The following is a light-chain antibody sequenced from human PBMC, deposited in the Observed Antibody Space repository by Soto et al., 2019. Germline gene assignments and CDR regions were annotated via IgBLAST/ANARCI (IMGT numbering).Light chain of an antibody. CDR2: EVY. CDR3: SSYTPTTWV. Sequence: QSVLTKPAAVSGSPGQSITSSGTGTTSDVGDNKYVSWYQQHPGKAPQLIIYEVYNRPSGVSNRFSVSKSGNTASLTVSGLPAEDEADYYCSSYTPTTWVFGGGTKLTVL. J-gene: IGLJ3*02. CDR1: TSDVGDNKY. V-gene: IGLV2-14*01.